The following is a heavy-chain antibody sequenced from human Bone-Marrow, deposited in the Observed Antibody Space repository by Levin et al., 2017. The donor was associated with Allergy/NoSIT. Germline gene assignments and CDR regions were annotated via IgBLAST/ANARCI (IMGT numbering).Heavy chain of an antibody. D-gene: IGHD2-2*02. CDR2: IYHSGST. V-gene: IGHV4-4*02. Sequence: GSLRLSCAVSGGSISSSNWWSWVRQPPGKGLEWIGEIYHSGSTNYNPSLKSRVTISVDKSKNQFSLKLSSVTAADTAVYYCARETKGYCSSTSCYIRWFDPWGQGTLVTVSS. CDR1: GGSISSSNW. CDR3: ARETKGYCSSTSCYIRWFDP. J-gene: IGHJ5*02.